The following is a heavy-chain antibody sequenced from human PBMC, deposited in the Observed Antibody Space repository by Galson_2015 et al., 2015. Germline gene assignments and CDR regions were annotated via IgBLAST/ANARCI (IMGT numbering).Heavy chain of an antibody. Sequence: SLRLSCAASGFTFSGSAIHWVRQASGKGLEWVGRIRSKANNYATAYVASVNGRFTISRDDSKNMAYLQMNSLKTEDTAVYYCTRLDDILISGIDVWGQGTTVTVSS. V-gene: IGHV3-73*01. CDR2: IRSKANNYAT. CDR1: GFTFSGSA. CDR3: TRLDDILISGIDV. D-gene: IGHD3-9*01. J-gene: IGHJ6*02.